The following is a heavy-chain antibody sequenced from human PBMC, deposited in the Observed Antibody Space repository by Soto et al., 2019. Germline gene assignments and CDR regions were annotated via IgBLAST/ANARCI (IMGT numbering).Heavy chain of an antibody. V-gene: IGHV4-59*08. CDR2: IYYSGST. D-gene: IGHD3-10*01. J-gene: IGHJ3*02. CDR1: GGSISSYY. Sequence: SEPLSVTCSVCGGSISSYYWSWIRQPPGKELQYIGYIYYSGSTNYSPSLKSRVTISDDTSTNQFSLKLSSVTAADTAVYYCARRYGGAFDIWGQGTMVTVSS. CDR3: ARRYGGAFDI.